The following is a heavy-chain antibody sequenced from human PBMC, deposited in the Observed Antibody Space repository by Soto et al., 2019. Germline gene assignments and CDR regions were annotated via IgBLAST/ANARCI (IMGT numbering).Heavy chain of an antibody. CDR2: ISAYNGNT. CDR3: ARYNWNYALYYYGMDV. J-gene: IGHJ6*02. Sequence: ASVKVSCKASGYTFTSYGISWVRQAPGQGLEWMGWISAYNGNTNYAQKLQGRVTMTTDTSTSTAYMELRSLRSDDTAVYYCARYNWNYALYYYGMDVWGQGTTVTVSS. CDR1: GYTFTSYG. V-gene: IGHV1-18*01. D-gene: IGHD1-7*01.